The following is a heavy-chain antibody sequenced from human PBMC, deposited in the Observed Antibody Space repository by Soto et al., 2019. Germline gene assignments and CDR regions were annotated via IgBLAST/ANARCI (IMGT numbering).Heavy chain of an antibody. CDR2: ISSGGSVI. CDR3: AREPRDDYMISGGFDY. CDR1: GFTFSDYY. V-gene: IGHV3-11*01. D-gene: IGHD4-4*01. Sequence: QVQLVESGGGLVKPGGSLRLSCVASGFTFSDYYMSWFRQAPGKGLEWVSYISSGGSVIYSADSMKGRFTISRDNAKHSLYLQVNSLRAEDTAVYYGAREPRDDYMISGGFDYWGQGTLVTVSS. J-gene: IGHJ4*02.